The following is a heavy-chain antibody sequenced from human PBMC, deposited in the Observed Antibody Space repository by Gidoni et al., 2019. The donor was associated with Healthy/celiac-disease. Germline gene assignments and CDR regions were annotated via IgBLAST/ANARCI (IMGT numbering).Heavy chain of an antibody. V-gene: IGHV3-23*01. J-gene: IGHJ3*02. D-gene: IGHD3-22*01. Sequence: EVQLLESGGGLVQPGGSLRLSCAASGFTFSSFAMSWVRQAPGKGQEWVSAIRGSGGSTYYADSVKGRFTISRDNSKNTLYLQMNSLRAEDTAVYYCAKDSPTYYYDSSGYSDAFDIWGQGTMVTVSS. CDR3: AKDSPTYYYDSSGYSDAFDI. CDR2: IRGSGGST. CDR1: GFTFSSFA.